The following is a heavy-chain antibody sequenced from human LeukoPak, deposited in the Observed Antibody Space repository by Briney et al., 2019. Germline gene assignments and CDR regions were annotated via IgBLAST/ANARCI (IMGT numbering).Heavy chain of an antibody. CDR2: ISGSGGST. CDR1: GFTFSSYA. D-gene: IGHD6-19*01. CDR3: VKDSGWYEKHFDY. V-gene: IGHV3-23*01. Sequence: PGGSLRLSCAASGFTFSSYAMSWVRQAPGKGLEWVSAISGSGGSTYYADSVKGRFTISRDNSKNTLYLQMNSLRAEDTAVYYCVKDSGWYEKHFDYWGQGTLVTVSS. J-gene: IGHJ4*02.